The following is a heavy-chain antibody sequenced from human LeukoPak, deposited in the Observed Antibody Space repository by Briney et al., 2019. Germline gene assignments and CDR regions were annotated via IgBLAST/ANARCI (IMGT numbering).Heavy chain of an antibody. Sequence: SQTLSLTCAISGDSVSSNSAAWDWLRPSPSRGLEWLGRTYYRSKWYNDYAVSVKSRITINPDTSKNQFSLQLNSVTPEDTAVYYCALMVQGVVRYWGQGTLVTVSS. CDR1: GDSVSSNSAA. CDR2: TYYRSKWYN. V-gene: IGHV6-1*01. J-gene: IGHJ4*02. D-gene: IGHD3-10*01. CDR3: ALMVQGVVRY.